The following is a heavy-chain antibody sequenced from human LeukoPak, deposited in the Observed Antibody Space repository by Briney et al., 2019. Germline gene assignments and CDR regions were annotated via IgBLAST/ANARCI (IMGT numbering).Heavy chain of an antibody. CDR1: GYSISSGYY. CDR2: IYHSGST. CDR3: ASKRVYFDY. V-gene: IGHV4-38-2*02. J-gene: IGHJ4*02. Sequence: SETLSLTCTVSGYSISSGYYWGWIRQPPGKGLEWIGSIYHSGSTYYNPSLKSRVTISVDTSKNQFSLKLSSVTAADTAVYYCASKRVYFDYWGQGTLVTVSS.